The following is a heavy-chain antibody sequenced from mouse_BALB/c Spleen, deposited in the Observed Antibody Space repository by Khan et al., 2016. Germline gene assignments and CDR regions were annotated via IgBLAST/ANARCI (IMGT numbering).Heavy chain of an antibody. CDR2: INPSSGYT. D-gene: IGHD2-1*01. J-gene: IGHJ2*01. CDR1: GYTFTIYT. V-gene: IGHV1-4*01. Sequence: QVQLQQSGAELARPGASVKMSCKASGYTFTIYTMHWVKQRPGQGLEWIGYINPSSGYTNYNQTFKDKATLTADKSSSTDYMQLRSLTSEDSAVYSWSRSRRMGGNYLFDYWGQGTTLTVSS. CDR3: SRSRRMGGNYLFDY.